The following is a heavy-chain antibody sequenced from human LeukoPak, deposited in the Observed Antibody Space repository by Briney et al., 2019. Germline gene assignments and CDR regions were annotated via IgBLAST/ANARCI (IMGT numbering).Heavy chain of an antibody. CDR1: GFTFSTYW. CDR3: AKDGPEIVVVPAATPDAFDI. V-gene: IGHV3-7*01. J-gene: IGHJ3*02. CDR2: IQQDGNEK. D-gene: IGHD2-2*01. Sequence: GGSLRLSCAASGFTFSTYWMSWVRQAPGKGLEWVANIQQDGNEKYYVDSVKGRFTISRDNAKNSLYLQMNSLRAEDTAVYYCAKDGPEIVVVPAATPDAFDIWGQGTMVTVSS.